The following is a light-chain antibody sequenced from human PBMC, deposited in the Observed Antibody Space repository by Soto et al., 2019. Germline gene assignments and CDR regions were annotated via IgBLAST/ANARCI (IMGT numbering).Light chain of an antibody. Sequence: EIVLTQSPATLSLSPGERATLSCRASQSVSSYLAWYQQKPGQAPRLLIYDASNGATGIPARFSGSGSGTEVTLITSSLEPEDFAVYYCQQRSNWPPMWTFGQGTKVEIK. CDR1: QSVSSY. CDR2: DAS. V-gene: IGKV3-11*01. J-gene: IGKJ1*01. CDR3: QQRSNWPPMWT.